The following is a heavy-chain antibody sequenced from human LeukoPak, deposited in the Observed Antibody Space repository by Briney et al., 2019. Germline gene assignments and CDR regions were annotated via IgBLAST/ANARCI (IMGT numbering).Heavy chain of an antibody. J-gene: IGHJ6*03. CDR1: GYTFTGYY. D-gene: IGHD3-10*01. CDR3: ARGKWFGELYSTPSYYYYMDV. CDR2: IIPIFGTA. Sequence: ASVKVSCKASGYTFTGYYMHWVRQAPGQGLEWMGGIIPIFGTANYAQKFQGRVTITADESTSTAHMELSSLRSEDTAVYYCARGKWFGELYSTPSYYYYMDVWGKGTTVTISS. V-gene: IGHV1-69*13.